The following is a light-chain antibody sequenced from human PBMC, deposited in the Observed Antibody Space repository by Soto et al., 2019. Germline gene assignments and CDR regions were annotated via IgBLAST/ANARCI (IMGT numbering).Light chain of an antibody. CDR1: QSVSTN. Sequence: EIEMTQSPATLPVSPGERATLSCRASQSVSTNLAWYQQKPGQAPRLLIYGASTRAPGFPARFTSSGSGTEFTLTIRSLQSEDFAVYYCQQYNDWPSNTFGQGTKLEIK. J-gene: IGKJ2*01. V-gene: IGKV3-15*01. CDR3: QQYNDWPSNT. CDR2: GAS.